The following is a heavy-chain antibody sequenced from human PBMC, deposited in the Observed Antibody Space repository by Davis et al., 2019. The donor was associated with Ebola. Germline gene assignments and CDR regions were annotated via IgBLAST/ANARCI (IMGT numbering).Heavy chain of an antibody. J-gene: IGHJ2*01. CDR3: ARAPRENYYDLYFDL. CDR2: MDHSGNT. D-gene: IGHD3-22*01. CDR1: GGSFSDYF. V-gene: IGHV4-34*01. Sequence: MPSETLSLTCAVYGGSFSDYFWSWIRQPPEKGLEWIGEMDHSGNTNYNPSLKSRVTISIDTSKKQISLNLTSVTAADTAVYYCARAPRENYYDLYFDLWGRGTRVTVSS.